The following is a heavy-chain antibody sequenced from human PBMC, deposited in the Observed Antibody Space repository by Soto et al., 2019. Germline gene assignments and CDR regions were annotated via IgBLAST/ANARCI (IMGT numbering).Heavy chain of an antibody. D-gene: IGHD6-19*01. CDR2: ILYSGST. CDR3: ARLGSSGWYQGSYFDY. V-gene: IGHV4-39*01. Sequence: QLQLQESGPGLVKPSETLSLTCIVSGGSITRNNHYWGWIRQSPGKGLEWIGSILYSGSTNYNPSRKSRVTFSVEQHKNQLHLKMSSVTAADTALYYWARLGSSGWYQGSYFDYWGQGTLVTVSS. J-gene: IGHJ4*02. CDR1: GGSITRNNHY.